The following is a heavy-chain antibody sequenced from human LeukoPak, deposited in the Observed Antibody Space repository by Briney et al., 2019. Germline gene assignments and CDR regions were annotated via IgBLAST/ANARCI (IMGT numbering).Heavy chain of an antibody. Sequence: SETLSLTCTASGGSINTYYWSWIRQSPGKGLECIGYIYYSGSTNYNPSLKSRVTISIDTSKKRFSLKLSSVTAADTAVYYCAGMDYGDYYFDYWGQGTLVTVSS. V-gene: IGHV4-59*08. CDR1: GGSINTYY. D-gene: IGHD4-17*01. CDR3: AGMDYGDYYFDY. CDR2: IYYSGST. J-gene: IGHJ4*02.